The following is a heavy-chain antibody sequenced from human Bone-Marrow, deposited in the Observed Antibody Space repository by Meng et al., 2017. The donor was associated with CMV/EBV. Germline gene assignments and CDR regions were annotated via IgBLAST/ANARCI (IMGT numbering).Heavy chain of an antibody. CDR2: IHPHRGDK. Sequence: ASVKVSCKASGYTFTAHYFHWVRQAPGQGLEWMGWIHPHRGDKNYAQQFQGRVTLTRDTSTNTGYMELTRLTSDDTAVYYCARDGVSSGSYYGTYRHYGMDVWGQGTTVTVSS. D-gene: IGHD1-26*01. V-gene: IGHV1-2*02. CDR1: GYTFTAHY. CDR3: ARDGVSSGSYYGTYRHYGMDV. J-gene: IGHJ6*02.